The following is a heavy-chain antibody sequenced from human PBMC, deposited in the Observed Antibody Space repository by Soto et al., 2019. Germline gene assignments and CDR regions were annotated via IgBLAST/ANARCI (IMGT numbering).Heavy chain of an antibody. D-gene: IGHD3-16*02. CDR2: IYHSGST. CDR1: GGSISSSSC. Sequence: PSETLSLTCAVSGGSISSSSCWSCVRQPPGKGLEWIGEIYHSGSTNYNPSLKSRVTISVDKSKNQFSLKLSSVTAADTAVYYCARDRKVSMITFGGVIVRYYFDYWGQGTLVTVSS. V-gene: IGHV4-4*02. CDR3: ARDRKVSMITFGGVIVRYYFDY. J-gene: IGHJ4*02.